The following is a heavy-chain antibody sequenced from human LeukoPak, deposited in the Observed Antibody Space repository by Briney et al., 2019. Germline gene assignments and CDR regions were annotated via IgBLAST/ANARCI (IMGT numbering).Heavy chain of an antibody. CDR2: ISSSSSYI. J-gene: IGHJ4*02. D-gene: IGHD3-10*01. CDR1: GFTFSSYS. V-gene: IGHV3-21*01. Sequence: PGGSLRLSCAASGFTFSSYSMNWVRQAPGKGLEWVSSISSSSSYIYYADSVKGRFTISRDNAKNSLYLQMNSLRAEDTAVYYCAGAMVRGVIWSPGYWGQGTLVTVSS. CDR3: AGAMVRGVIWSPGY.